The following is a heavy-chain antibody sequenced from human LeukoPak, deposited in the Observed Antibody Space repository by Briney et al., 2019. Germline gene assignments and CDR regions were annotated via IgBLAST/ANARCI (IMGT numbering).Heavy chain of an antibody. V-gene: IGHV3-66*01. CDR3: ARGGILRYFDWLLGPHYFDY. CDR1: GFTVSSNY. Sequence: GGSLRLSCAASGFTVSSNYMSWVRQAPGKGLEWVSVIYTGGSTYYADSVKGRFTISRDNSKNTLYLQMNSLRAEDTAVYYCARGGILRYFDWLLGPHYFDYWGQGSLVTVSS. D-gene: IGHD3-9*01. CDR2: IYTGGST. J-gene: IGHJ4*02.